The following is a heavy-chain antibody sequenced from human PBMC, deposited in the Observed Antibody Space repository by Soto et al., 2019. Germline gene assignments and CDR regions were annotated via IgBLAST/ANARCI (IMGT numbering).Heavy chain of an antibody. CDR3: AKESTSRLYDY. CDR2: ISGGGSTYYA. J-gene: IGHJ4*02. D-gene: IGHD2-2*02. Sequence: EVQLLESGGGLVQPGGSLRLSCAASGFTFSSYAMSWVRQVPGKGLEWVSAISGGGSTYYAYYADSVKGRFTISRDNSKNTLYLQMNSLRAEDTAVYYCAKESTSRLYDYWGQGTLVSVSS. V-gene: IGHV3-23*01. CDR1: GFTFSSYA.